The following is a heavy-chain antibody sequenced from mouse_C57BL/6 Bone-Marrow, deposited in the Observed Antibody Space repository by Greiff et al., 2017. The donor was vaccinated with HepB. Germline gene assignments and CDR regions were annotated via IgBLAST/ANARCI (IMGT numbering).Heavy chain of an antibody. CDR2: IDPENGDT. CDR3: TTVYRGY. V-gene: IGHV14-4*01. J-gene: IGHJ2*01. D-gene: IGHD2-14*01. Sequence: EVQLKESGAELVRPGASVKLSCTASGFNIKDDYMHWVKQRPEQGLEWIGWIDPENGDTESASKFQGKATITADTSSNTAYLQLSSLTSDDTAVYYCTTVYRGYWGQGTTLTVSS. CDR1: GFNIKDDY.